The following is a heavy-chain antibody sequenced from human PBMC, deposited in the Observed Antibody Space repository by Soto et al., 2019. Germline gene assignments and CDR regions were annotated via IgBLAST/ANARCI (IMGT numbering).Heavy chain of an antibody. CDR3: ARVTDYDFWSGYYYGMDV. CDR1: GYTFTCYS. D-gene: IGHD3-3*01. Sequence: ASVKVSCKASGYTFTCYSMHWVRQAPGQGLEWMGWINPNSGGTHYAQKFQGRVTMTRDTSISTAYMELSRLRSDDTAVYYCARVTDYDFWSGYYYGMDVWGQGTTVTVSS. CDR2: INPNSGGT. J-gene: IGHJ6*02. V-gene: IGHV1-2*02.